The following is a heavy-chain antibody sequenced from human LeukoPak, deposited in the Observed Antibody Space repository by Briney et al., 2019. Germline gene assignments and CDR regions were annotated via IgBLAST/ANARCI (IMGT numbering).Heavy chain of an antibody. CDR3: ARVTSSSWYLAPDEPYYFDY. D-gene: IGHD6-13*01. Sequence: PGGSLRLSCAASGFTFSSYEMNWVRQAPGKGLEWVSYISSSGSTIYYADSVKGRFTISRDNAKNSLYLQMNSLRAEDTAVYYCARVTSSSWYLAPDEPYYFDYWGQGTLVTASS. CDR1: GFTFSSYE. V-gene: IGHV3-48*03. CDR2: ISSSGSTI. J-gene: IGHJ4*02.